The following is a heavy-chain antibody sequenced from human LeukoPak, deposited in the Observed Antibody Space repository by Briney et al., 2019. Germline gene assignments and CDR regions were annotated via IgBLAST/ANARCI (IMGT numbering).Heavy chain of an antibody. D-gene: IGHD3-22*01. Sequence: PGGSLRLSCAGSGFTFNRAAMSWVRQAPGKGLEWVSGISGSGGDTYYSDSVKGRFTISRDNAKTTVYLQMNSPRTEDTAEYYCAKEGRLTVAAVVVENYFDYWGQGTPVTVSA. J-gene: IGHJ4*02. CDR3: AKEGRLTVAAVVVENYFDY. CDR1: GFTFNRAA. CDR2: ISGSGGDT. V-gene: IGHV3-23*01.